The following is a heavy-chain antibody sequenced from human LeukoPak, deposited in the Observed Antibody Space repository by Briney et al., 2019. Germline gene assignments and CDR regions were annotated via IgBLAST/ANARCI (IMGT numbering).Heavy chain of an antibody. V-gene: IGHV3-23*01. J-gene: IGHJ4*02. D-gene: IGHD6-19*01. Sequence: PGGSLRLSCGASGITFSSYAMSWVRQAPGKGLEWVSAISGSGGSTYYADSVKGRFTISRDNSKNTLYLQMNSLRAEDTAVYYCAKKGGWPFDYWGQGTLVTVSS. CDR2: ISGSGGST. CDR1: GITFSSYA. CDR3: AKKGGWPFDY.